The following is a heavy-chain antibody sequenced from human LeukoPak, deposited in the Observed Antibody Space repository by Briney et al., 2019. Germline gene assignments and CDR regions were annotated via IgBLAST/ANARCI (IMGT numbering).Heavy chain of an antibody. D-gene: IGHD3-9*01. J-gene: IGHJ4*02. CDR2: IYYSGST. V-gene: IGHV4-59*08. CDR1: GGSISSYY. CDR3: ARSSDYYDILTGYTFDY. Sequence: PSETLSLTCTVSGGSISSYYWSWIRQPPGKGLEWIGYIYYSGSTNYNPSLKSRVTISVDTSKNQFSLKLSSVTAADTAVYYCARSSDYYDILTGYTFDYWGQGTLVTVSS.